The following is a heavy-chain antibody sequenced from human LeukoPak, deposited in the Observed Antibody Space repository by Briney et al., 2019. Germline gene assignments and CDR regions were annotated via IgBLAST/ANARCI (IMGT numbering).Heavy chain of an antibody. Sequence: PSETLSLTCAVYGGSFSGYYWSWIRQPPGKGLEWIGEINHSGSTNYNPSLKSRVTISVDTSKNQFSLKLSSVTAADTAVYYCARGPDGDLLFDYWGQGTLVTVSS. D-gene: IGHD4-17*01. J-gene: IGHJ4*02. CDR2: INHSGST. CDR3: ARGPDGDLLFDY. V-gene: IGHV4-34*01. CDR1: GGSFSGYY.